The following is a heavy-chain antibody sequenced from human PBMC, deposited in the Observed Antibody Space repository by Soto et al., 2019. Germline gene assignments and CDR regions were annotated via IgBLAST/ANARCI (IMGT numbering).Heavy chain of an antibody. CDR3: AKGKHPDY. Sequence: PWETLSLTCAVYGGSFSGYYWSWIRQPPGKGLEWIGEIKHSGSTNYNPSLKSRVTISADTSKNQFSLKLSSVTAADTAVYYCAKGKHPDYWGQGTLVTVSS. J-gene: IGHJ4*02. V-gene: IGHV4-34*01. CDR2: IKHSGST. CDR1: GGSFSGYY.